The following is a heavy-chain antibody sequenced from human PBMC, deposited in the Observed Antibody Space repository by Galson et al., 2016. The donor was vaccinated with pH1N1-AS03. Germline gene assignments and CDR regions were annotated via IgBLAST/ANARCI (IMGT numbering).Heavy chain of an antibody. CDR2: VSYSGSA. D-gene: IGHD3-22*01. CDR1: GGSLSSHY. V-gene: IGHV4-59*11. Sequence: ETLSLTCTVSGGSLSSHYWSWIRQPPGKRLEWIAFVSYSGSATYNPSLESRVTMSLDTSKRQISLKLRSVTTADTAIYYCARYANYYDSNANLPAFDFWGQGILVTVSS. J-gene: IGHJ4*02. CDR3: ARYANYYDSNANLPAFDF.